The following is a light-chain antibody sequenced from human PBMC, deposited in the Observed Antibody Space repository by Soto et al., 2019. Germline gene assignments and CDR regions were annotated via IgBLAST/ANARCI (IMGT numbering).Light chain of an antibody. Sequence: EIVMTQSPATLSVSPGERATLSCRASQSVSGNLAWYQQKPGQAPRLLIYGASTRATGIPARFRGSESGTEFTLTISSLQSEDFAVYYCQQYNSWPPITFGQGTRLEIK. CDR1: QSVSGN. J-gene: IGKJ5*01. CDR3: QQYNSWPPIT. V-gene: IGKV3D-15*01. CDR2: GAS.